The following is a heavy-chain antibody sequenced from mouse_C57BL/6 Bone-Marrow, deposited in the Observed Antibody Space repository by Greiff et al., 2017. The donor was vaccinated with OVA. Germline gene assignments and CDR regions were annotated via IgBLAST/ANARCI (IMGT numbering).Heavy chain of an antibody. CDR3: SRDKGNGYFDY. Sequence: EVKLVESEGGLVQPGSSMKLSCTASGFTFTDYCMPWVRQVPEKGLEWVANINPDGSSTNYLDSLKGRFIIARDKAKNILYLQMSSLKSEDTATYYCSRDKGNGYFDYWGQGTTLTVSS. CDR2: INPDGSST. CDR1: GFTFTDYC. D-gene: IGHD1-1*02. J-gene: IGHJ2*01. V-gene: IGHV5-16*01.